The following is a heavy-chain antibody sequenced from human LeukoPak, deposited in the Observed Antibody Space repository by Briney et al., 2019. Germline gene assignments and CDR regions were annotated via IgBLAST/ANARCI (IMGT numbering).Heavy chain of an antibody. CDR3: AKDGEHYYDSSGYYETFFDY. CDR1: GFTFSNAW. V-gene: IGHV3-23*01. D-gene: IGHD3-22*01. Sequence: GGSLRLSCAASGFTFSNAWMSWVRQAPGKGLEWVSAISGSGGSTYYADSVKGRFTISRDNSKNTLYLQMNSLRAEDTAVYYCAKDGEHYYDSSGYYETFFDYWGQGTLVTVSS. J-gene: IGHJ4*02. CDR2: ISGSGGST.